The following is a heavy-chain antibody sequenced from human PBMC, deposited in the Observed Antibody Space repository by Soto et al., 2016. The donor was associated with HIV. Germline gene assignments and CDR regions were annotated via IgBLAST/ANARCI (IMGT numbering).Heavy chain of an antibody. CDR1: GGSISSYY. CDR2: IYYSGST. CDR3: ARGLIVWGRXLFDP. J-gene: IGHJ5*02. V-gene: IGHV4-59*01. D-gene: IGHD3-16*01. Sequence: QVQLQESGPGLVKPSETLSLNCTVSGGSISSYYWSWIRQPPGKGLEWIGYIYYSGSTNYNPSLESRVTMSVDMSKNQFSLKLTSATAADSAVYFCARGLIVWGRXLFDPWGQGPRSPSP.